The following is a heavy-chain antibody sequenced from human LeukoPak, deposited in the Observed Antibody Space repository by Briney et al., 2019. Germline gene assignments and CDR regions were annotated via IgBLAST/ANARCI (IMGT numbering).Heavy chain of an antibody. CDR1: GFTFSSYW. J-gene: IGHJ4*02. CDR2: IKQDGSEK. Sequence: QSGGSLRLSCAASGFTFSSYWMSWVRQAPGKGLEWVANIKQDGSEKYYVDSVKGRFTISRDNAKNSLYLQMNSLRAEDTAVYYCARAPTLTPPDIVVVVAATFPYYFDYWGQGTLVTVSS. D-gene: IGHD2-15*01. CDR3: ARAPTLTPPDIVVVVAATFPYYFDY. V-gene: IGHV3-7*01.